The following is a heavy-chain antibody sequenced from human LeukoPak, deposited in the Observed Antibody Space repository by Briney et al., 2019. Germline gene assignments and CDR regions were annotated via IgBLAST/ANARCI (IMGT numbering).Heavy chain of an antibody. D-gene: IGHD2-15*01. Sequence: GESLKISCKGSGYTFTNYWIAWVRQMPGKGLEWMGIIYPSDSGIDIKYSPSFEGQVTISADKSISTAYLQWSSLKASDTAMYYCARSQGYCSGGSCLQGDWFDPWGQGTLVTVSS. CDR3: ARSQGYCSGGSCLQGDWFDP. V-gene: IGHV5-51*01. CDR1: GYTFTNYW. CDR2: IYPSDSGIDI. J-gene: IGHJ5*02.